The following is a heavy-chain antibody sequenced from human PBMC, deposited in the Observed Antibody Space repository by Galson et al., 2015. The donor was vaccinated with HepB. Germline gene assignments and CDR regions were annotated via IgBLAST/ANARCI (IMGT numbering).Heavy chain of an antibody. D-gene: IGHD2-15*01. V-gene: IGHV1-69*13. J-gene: IGHJ3*02. CDR2: IIPIFGTA. CDR3: ARADPGGSVVVAATQGLGDAFDI. CDR1: GGTFSSYA. Sequence: SVKVSCKASGGTFSSYAISWVRQAPGQGLEWMGGIIPIFGTANYAQKFQGRVTITADESTSTAYMELSSLRSEDTAVYYCARADPGGSVVVAATQGLGDAFDIWGQGTMVTVSS.